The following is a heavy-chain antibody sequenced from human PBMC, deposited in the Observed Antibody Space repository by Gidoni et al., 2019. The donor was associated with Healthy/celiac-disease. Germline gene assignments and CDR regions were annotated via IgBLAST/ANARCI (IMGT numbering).Heavy chain of an antibody. CDR2: IKQYGREK. V-gene: IGHV3-7*01. Sequence: EVQMVESGGGLVQPGGSLSLSCAASGLTFSSYWMSWVRQAPGKGLVWVANIKQYGREKFYVDAVKGRFTISRDNAKNALYLQMNSLRAEDTAVYDCARDEPYYDFWSGSPDYWGQGTLVTVSS. D-gene: IGHD3-3*01. CDR3: ARDEPYYDFWSGSPDY. J-gene: IGHJ4*02. CDR1: GLTFSSYW.